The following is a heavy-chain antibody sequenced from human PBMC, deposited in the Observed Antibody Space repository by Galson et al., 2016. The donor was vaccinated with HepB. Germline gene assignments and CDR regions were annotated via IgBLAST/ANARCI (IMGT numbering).Heavy chain of an antibody. CDR1: GGSISSGSYY. D-gene: IGHD3-3*01. CDR3: ARTRRGYDFWSGSSRDYFDY. V-gene: IGHV4-61*02. J-gene: IGHJ4*02. Sequence: TLSLTCPVSGGSISSGSYYWNWIRQPAGKGLEWVGRIYTSGSTNYNPSLKSRVTISVDTSKNQFSLKLSSVTAADTAVYYCARTRRGYDFWSGSSRDYFDYWGQGTLVTVSS. CDR2: IYTSGST.